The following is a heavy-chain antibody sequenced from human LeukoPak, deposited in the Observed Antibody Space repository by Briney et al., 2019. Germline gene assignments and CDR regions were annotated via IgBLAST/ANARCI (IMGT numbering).Heavy chain of an antibody. V-gene: IGHV4-34*01. D-gene: IGHD3-10*01. CDR3: AGTPRVYYYGSGPVSLGYFDI. Sequence: SETLSLTCAVYGGSFSGYYWSWIRQPPGKGLEWIGEINHSGSTNYNPSLKSRVTISVDTSKNQFSLKLSSVTAADTAVYYCAGTPRVYYYGSGPVSLGYFDIWGQGTMVTVSS. CDR1: GGSFSGYY. CDR2: INHSGST. J-gene: IGHJ3*02.